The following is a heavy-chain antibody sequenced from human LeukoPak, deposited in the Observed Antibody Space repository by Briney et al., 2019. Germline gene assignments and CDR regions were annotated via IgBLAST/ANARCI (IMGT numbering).Heavy chain of an antibody. Sequence: GGSLRLSCAASGFTFSTYSMNCVRQAPGKGLEWVSSISSSSSYIYYADSVKGRFTISRDNAKNSLYLQMNSLRAEDTAVYYCARDRYDRIQSMGIDYWGQGTLVTVSS. V-gene: IGHV3-21*01. CDR1: GFTFSTYS. D-gene: IGHD5-12*01. J-gene: IGHJ4*02. CDR2: ISSSSSYI. CDR3: ARDRYDRIQSMGIDY.